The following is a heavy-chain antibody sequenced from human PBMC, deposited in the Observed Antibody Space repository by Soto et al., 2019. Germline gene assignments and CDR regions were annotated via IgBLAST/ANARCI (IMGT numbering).Heavy chain of an antibody. CDR1: GYNFTSYG. D-gene: IGHD2-15*01. J-gene: IGHJ6*02. CDR2: ISAYNGNT. V-gene: IGHV1-18*01. CDR3: ARDAHLQHLSDSVVVATYYYYGMDV. Sequence: ASVKVSCKASGYNFTSYGISWVRQAPGQGLEWMGWISAYNGNTNYAQRFQGRVTMTTDTATSTAYMDLRTLRSGDAAIYYCARDAHLQHLSDSVVVATYYYYGMDVWGQGTTVTV.